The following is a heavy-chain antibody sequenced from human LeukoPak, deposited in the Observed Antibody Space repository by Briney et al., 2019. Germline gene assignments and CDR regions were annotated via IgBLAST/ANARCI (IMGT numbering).Heavy chain of an antibody. CDR2: ISAYNGNT. CDR3: ARSVSHDYGDYPPDY. V-gene: IGHV1-18*01. J-gene: IGHJ4*02. CDR1: GGTFSSYA. Sequence: GASVKVSCKASGGTFSSYAISWVRQAPGQGLEWMGWISAYNGNTNYAQKLQGRVTMTTDTSTSTAYMELRSLRSDDTAVYYCARSVSHDYGDYPPDYWGQGTLVTVSS. D-gene: IGHD4-17*01.